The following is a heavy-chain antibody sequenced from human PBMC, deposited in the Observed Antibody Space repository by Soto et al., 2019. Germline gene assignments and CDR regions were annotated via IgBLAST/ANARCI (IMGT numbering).Heavy chain of an antibody. Sequence: EVQLVESGGGLVKPGGSLRLSCAASGFTFSSYGMNWVRQAPGKGLEWVSSISSGGTYIHYADSVKGRFTISRDSAKNSLHLEMTSLRAEDTAIYYCARDLFDAIPIRGPDFWGQGTLVTVSS. D-gene: IGHD3-10*02. J-gene: IGHJ4*02. CDR2: ISSGGTYI. V-gene: IGHV3-21*06. CDR3: ARDLFDAIPIRGPDF. CDR1: GFTFSSYG.